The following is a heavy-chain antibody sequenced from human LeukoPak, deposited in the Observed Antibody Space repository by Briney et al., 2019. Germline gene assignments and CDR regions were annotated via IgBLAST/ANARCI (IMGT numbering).Heavy chain of an antibody. V-gene: IGHV4-4*09. D-gene: IGHD3-16*02. CDR2: VYSRWSS. CDR3: ASQNLGQLSFFDN. Sequence: PSETLSLTCSVSGASLSSYFWAWIRQPPGKRLEWIGYVYSRWSSDYNPPFKGRVSMSVDTSKSQVSLKLTSVSAADTAVYYCASQNLGQLSFFDNWGQGTLVTVSS. J-gene: IGHJ4*02. CDR1: GASLSSYF.